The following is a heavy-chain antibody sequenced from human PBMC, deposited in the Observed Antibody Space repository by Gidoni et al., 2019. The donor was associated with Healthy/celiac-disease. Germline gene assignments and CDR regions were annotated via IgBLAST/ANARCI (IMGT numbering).Heavy chain of an antibody. CDR2: IYHSGST. V-gene: IGHV4-38-2*02. J-gene: IGHJ4*02. CDR1: GYSISSGHS. CDR3: AGEGDSYYDFWSGYYKAPYFDY. D-gene: IGHD3-3*01. Sequence: QVQLQESRPGLVKPSETLSLTCAVSGYSISSGHSWGWRRQPPGKGLEWLGGIYHSGSTYYNPSLKSRVTISVDTSKNQFSLKLSSVTAADTAVYYCAGEGDSYYDFWSGYYKAPYFDYWGQGTLVTVSS.